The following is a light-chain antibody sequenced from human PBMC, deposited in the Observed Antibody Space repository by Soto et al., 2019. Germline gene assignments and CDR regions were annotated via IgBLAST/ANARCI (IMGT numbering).Light chain of an antibody. Sequence: DIVMTQSPLSLPVSPGEPASISCRSSQSLLHSNGYNYLDWYLQKPGQSPQLLIYLGSNRASGVPDRFSGSGSGTDFTLKISRVEAEHVGVYYCMQALQAPITFXQGTRMEI. CDR1: QSLLHSNGYNY. CDR3: MQALQAPIT. J-gene: IGKJ5*01. V-gene: IGKV2-28*01. CDR2: LGS.